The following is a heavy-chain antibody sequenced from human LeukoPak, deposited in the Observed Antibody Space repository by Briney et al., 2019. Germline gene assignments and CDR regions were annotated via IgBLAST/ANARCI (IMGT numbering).Heavy chain of an antibody. Sequence: ASVKVSCKASGYTFTDYYIHWVRQAPGQGLECMGWINPNSGGTNYAQKFQGRVTVTRDTSISTAYMELSRLRSDDTAVYYCARGGSGSYFSWLDPWGQGTLVTVSS. CDR2: INPNSGGT. D-gene: IGHD3-10*01. CDR1: GYTFTDYY. CDR3: ARGGSGSYFSWLDP. V-gene: IGHV1-2*02. J-gene: IGHJ5*02.